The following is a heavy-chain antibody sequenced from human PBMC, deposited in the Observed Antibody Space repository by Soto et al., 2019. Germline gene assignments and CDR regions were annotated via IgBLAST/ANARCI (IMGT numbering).Heavy chain of an antibody. J-gene: IGHJ3*02. D-gene: IGHD3-3*01. CDR1: GFAFSSYA. Sequence: EVQLLESGGGLVQPGGSLRLSCAASGFAFSSYAMSWVRQAPGKGLEWVSAIRGSGGSTFYADSVQGRFTISRDNSKNTLYLQMISLRVEDTAVYYCAKDLHDFWTNDAFDIWGQGTMVTVSS. V-gene: IGHV3-23*01. CDR3: AKDLHDFWTNDAFDI. CDR2: IRGSGGST.